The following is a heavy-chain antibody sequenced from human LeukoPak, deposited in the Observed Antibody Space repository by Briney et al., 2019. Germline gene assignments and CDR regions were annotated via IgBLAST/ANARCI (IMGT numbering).Heavy chain of an antibody. V-gene: IGHV3-30*18. Sequence: PGGSLRLSCAASGFAFDTFGMHWVRQAPGKGLEWVAVIVHDGTNKYYADSVKGRFTISRVNSEKTLSLQMNGLRPEDTAVYYCAKDRSGYDQYFDYWGQGTLVTVSS. CDR2: IVHDGTNK. CDR1: GFAFDTFG. CDR3: AKDRSGYDQYFDY. D-gene: IGHD5-12*01. J-gene: IGHJ4*02.